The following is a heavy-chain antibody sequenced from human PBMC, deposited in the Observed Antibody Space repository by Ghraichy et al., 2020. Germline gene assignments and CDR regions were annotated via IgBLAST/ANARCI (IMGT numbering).Heavy chain of an antibody. CDR3: AKELVGAVAGTGYFDY. CDR2: ISGSGGST. V-gene: IGHV3-23*01. CDR1: GFTFSSYA. Sequence: GGSLRLSCAASGFTFSSYAMSWVRQAPGKGLEWVSGISGSGGSTYYADSVKGRFTISRDSSKNTLYLQMNSLRAEDTAVYYCAKELVGAVAGTGYFDYWGQGTLVTVSS. D-gene: IGHD6-19*01. J-gene: IGHJ4*02.